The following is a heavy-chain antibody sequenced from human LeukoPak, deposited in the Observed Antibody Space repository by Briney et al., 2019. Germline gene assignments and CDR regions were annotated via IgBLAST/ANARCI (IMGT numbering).Heavy chain of an antibody. J-gene: IGHJ5*02. Sequence: ASVKVSRKASGYSFTSYGISWVRQAPGQGLEWMGWISAYNSNTNYAQKLQGRVTMTTDTSTSTAYMELRSVRSDDTAVYYCARDDGDWFDPWGQGTLVTVSS. CDR2: ISAYNSNT. CDR1: GYSFTSYG. V-gene: IGHV1-18*01. D-gene: IGHD3-3*01. CDR3: ARDDGDWFDP.